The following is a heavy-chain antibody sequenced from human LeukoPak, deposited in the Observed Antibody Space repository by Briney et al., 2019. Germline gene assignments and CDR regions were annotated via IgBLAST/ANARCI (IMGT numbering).Heavy chain of an antibody. CDR2: IYHSGST. D-gene: IGHD3-16*01. CDR3: ARVLRTMITFGGVNRGWFDP. Sequence: SETLSLTCAVSGGSISSSNWWSWVRQPPGEGLEWIGEIYHSGSTNYNPSLKSRVTISVDKSKNQFSLKLSSVTAADTAVYYCARVLRTMITFGGVNRGWFDPWGQGTLVTVSS. J-gene: IGHJ5*02. V-gene: IGHV4-4*02. CDR1: GGSISSSNW.